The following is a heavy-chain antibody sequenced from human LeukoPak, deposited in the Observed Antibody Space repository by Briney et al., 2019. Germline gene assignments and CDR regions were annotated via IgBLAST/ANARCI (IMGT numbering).Heavy chain of an antibody. CDR1: EFTFSSYA. Sequence: GGSLRLSCEASEFTFSSYAMHWVRQAPGKGLEWVAFIRYDERNKYYTDSVKGRFTISRDNSKNTLYLQMNSLRAEDTAVYYCAKDVSRILTGARNYFDSWGQGTLVTVSS. V-gene: IGHV3-30*02. J-gene: IGHJ4*02. CDR2: IRYDERNK. CDR3: AKDVSRILTGARNYFDS. D-gene: IGHD3-9*01.